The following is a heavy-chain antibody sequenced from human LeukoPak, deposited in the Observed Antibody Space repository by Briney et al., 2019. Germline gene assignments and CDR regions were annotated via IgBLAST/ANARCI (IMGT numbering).Heavy chain of an antibody. V-gene: IGHV3-23*01. J-gene: IGHJ4*02. CDR3: AKDLRIRAGVPDY. CDR2: ISSGGGFT. D-gene: IGHD2-8*01. Sequence: PGGSLRLSCAASGFSFSTYAMSWVRQAPGKGLEWVSTISSGGGFTYYSDSVKGRFTISRDSYKNTLCLQMNSLRAEDTAVYYCAKDLRIRAGVPDYWGQGTLVTVSS. CDR1: GFSFSTYA.